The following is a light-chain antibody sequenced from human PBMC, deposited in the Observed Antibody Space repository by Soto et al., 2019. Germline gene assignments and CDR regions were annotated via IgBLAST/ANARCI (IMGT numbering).Light chain of an antibody. CDR3: QQYDTSPPT. J-gene: IGKJ1*01. CDR1: QTVRDN. V-gene: IGKV3D-15*02. Sequence: VVMKQSPATLSVTPGERATLSCRASQTVRDNLGWYQQKPGQPPRLLIYGATTRATGIPARFSGSGSGTDFTLTISRLEPEDFAVYSCQQYDTSPPTFGQGTKVDIK. CDR2: GAT.